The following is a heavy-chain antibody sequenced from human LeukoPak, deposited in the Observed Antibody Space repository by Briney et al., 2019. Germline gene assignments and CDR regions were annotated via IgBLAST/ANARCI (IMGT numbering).Heavy chain of an antibody. D-gene: IGHD1-1*01. CDR3: ARAVRINYYFDY. CDR1: GGSFSGYY. V-gene: IGHV4-34*01. J-gene: IGHJ4*02. Sequence: PSETLSLTCAVYGGSFSGYYWSWIRQPPGKGLEWIGEINHSGSTNYNPSLKSRVTISVDTSKNQFSLKLSSVTAADTAVYYCARAVRINYYFDYWGQGTLVTVSS. CDR2: INHSGST.